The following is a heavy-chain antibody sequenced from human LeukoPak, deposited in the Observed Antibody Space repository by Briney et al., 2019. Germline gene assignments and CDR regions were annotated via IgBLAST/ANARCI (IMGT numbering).Heavy chain of an antibody. V-gene: IGHV3-49*04. CDR2: IRSKAYGGTT. D-gene: IGHD2-2*01. CDR1: GFTFGDYA. Sequence: GGSLRLSCTASGFTFGDYAMSWVRQAPGKGLEWVGFIRSKAYGGTTEYAASVKGRFTISRDDSKGIAYLQMNSLKTEDTAVYYCTRAEDIVVVPAANQFDYWGQGTLVTVSS. CDR3: TRAEDIVVVPAANQFDY. J-gene: IGHJ4*02.